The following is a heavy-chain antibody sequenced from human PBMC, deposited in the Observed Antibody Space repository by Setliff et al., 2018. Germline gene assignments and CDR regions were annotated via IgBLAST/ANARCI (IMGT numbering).Heavy chain of an antibody. CDR2: TIPSFGST. CDR3: AREGVDTRSSTDYRYYMDV. CDR1: GGTFSSYG. V-gene: IGHV1-69*05. J-gene: IGHJ6*03. Sequence: SVKVSCKASGGTFSSYGISWVRQAPGQGLEWMGGTIPSFGSTNYAQKFQGRVTIITDESTSTACMELSSLRTEDSAVYYCAREGVDTRSSTDYRYYMDVWGKGTTVTVS. D-gene: IGHD5-18*01.